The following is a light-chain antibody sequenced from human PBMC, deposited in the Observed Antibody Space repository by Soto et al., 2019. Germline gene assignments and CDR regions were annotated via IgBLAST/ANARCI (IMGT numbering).Light chain of an antibody. Sequence: DLQMTQSPSSLSASVGDRVTITCQASHDIKKYLNWYQEKPGKAPKLLIYDASNLQTGVPSRFSGSGSGTHFTFTISSLQPEDIATYYCQQYDSLPPTFGQGTRLDIK. J-gene: IGKJ5*01. CDR1: HDIKKY. CDR2: DAS. CDR3: QQYDSLPPT. V-gene: IGKV1-33*01.